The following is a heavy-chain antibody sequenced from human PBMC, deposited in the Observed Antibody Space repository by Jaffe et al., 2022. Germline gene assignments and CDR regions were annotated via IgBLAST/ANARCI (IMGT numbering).Heavy chain of an antibody. D-gene: IGHD4-17*01. J-gene: IGHJ4*02. V-gene: IGHV3-23*01. Sequence: EVQLLESGGGLVQPGGSLRLSCAASGFTFSSYAMSWVRQAPGKGLEWVSAISGSGGSTYYADSVKGRFTISRDNSKNTLYLQMNSLRAEDTAVYYCATFVSTVTTDILYYFDYWGQGTLVTVSS. CDR2: ISGSGGST. CDR1: GFTFSSYA. CDR3: ATFVSTVTTDILYYFDY.